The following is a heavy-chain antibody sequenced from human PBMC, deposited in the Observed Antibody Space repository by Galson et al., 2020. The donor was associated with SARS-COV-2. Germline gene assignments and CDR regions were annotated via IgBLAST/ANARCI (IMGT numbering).Heavy chain of an antibody. CDR1: GFTIDDYA. J-gene: IGHJ4*02. CDR2: ISWNSGSI. Sequence: SLKISCAASGFTIDDYARHWVRHAPGKGLGWVSGISWNSGSIGYADSVKGRFTISRDNAKNSLYLQMNSLRAEDTALYYCAKDMESSGCLDYWGQGTLVTVSS. CDR3: AKDMESSGCLDY. D-gene: IGHD6-19*01. V-gene: IGHV3-9*01.